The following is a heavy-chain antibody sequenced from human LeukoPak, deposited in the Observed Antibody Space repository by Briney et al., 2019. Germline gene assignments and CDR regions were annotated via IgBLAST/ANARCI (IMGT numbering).Heavy chain of an antibody. Sequence: ASVKVSCKASGGTFISYAISWVRQAPGQGLEWMGGIIPIFGTANYAQKFQGRVTITADESTRTAYMELRSLRSDDTAVYYCAREGGLYGDSENWGQGTLVTVSS. D-gene: IGHD4-17*01. V-gene: IGHV1-69*13. CDR1: GGTFISYA. CDR3: AREGGLYGDSEN. CDR2: IIPIFGTA. J-gene: IGHJ4*02.